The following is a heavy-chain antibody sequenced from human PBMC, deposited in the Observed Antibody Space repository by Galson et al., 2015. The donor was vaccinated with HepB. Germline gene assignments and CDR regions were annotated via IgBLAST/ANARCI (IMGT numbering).Heavy chain of an antibody. Sequence: SLRLSCAASGFTFSSYAMHWVRQAPGKGLEWVAVISYDGSNKYYADSVKGRFTISRDNSKNTLYLQMNSLRAEDTAVYYCAREPRPLWGVPDWFPTFDIWGQGTMVTVSS. CDR1: GFTFSSYA. J-gene: IGHJ3*02. CDR3: AREPRPLWGVPDWFPTFDI. D-gene: IGHD3-9*01. CDR2: ISYDGSNK. V-gene: IGHV3-30-3*01.